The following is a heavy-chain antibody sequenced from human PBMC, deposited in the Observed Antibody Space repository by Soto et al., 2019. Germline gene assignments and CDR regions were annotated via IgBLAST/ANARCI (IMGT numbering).Heavy chain of an antibody. CDR3: AKDRYSSGLFDP. V-gene: IGHV3-23*01. CDR2: ISGSGGST. J-gene: IGHJ5*02. Sequence: GGSLRLSFASSGFTFSSYAMSWVRQAPGKGLEWVSAISGSGGSTYYADSVKGRFTISRDNSKNTLYLQMNSLRAEDTAVYYCAKDRYSSGLFDPWGQGTLVTVSS. CDR1: GFTFSSYA. D-gene: IGHD6-19*01.